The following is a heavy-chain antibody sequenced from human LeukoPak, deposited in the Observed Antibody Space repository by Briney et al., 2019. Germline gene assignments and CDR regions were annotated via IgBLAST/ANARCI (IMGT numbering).Heavy chain of an antibody. D-gene: IGHD5-12*01. CDR1: GYSISSGYY. CDR2: IHSSGNT. Sequence: SATLSLTCTVSGYSISSGYYWGWIRQPPGKRLEWVGSIHSSGNTYYNPALKSRVTISVDTSKNQFSLNLTSVTAADAAVYYCARDLGYSGFDWAPWGQGTLVTVSS. V-gene: IGHV4-38-2*02. CDR3: ARDLGYSGFDWAP. J-gene: IGHJ5*02.